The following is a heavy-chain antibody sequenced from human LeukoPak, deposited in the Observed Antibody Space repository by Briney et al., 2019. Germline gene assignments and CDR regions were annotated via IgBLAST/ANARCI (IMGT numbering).Heavy chain of an antibody. Sequence: GRSLRLSCAASGFTFDDYAMHWVRQAPGKGLEWVSGISWNGGSIGYADSVKGRFTISRDNAKNSLYLQMNSLGAEDTALYYCAKDSGYDLSLYYGMDVWGQGTTVTVSS. CDR3: AKDSGYDLSLYYGMDV. CDR1: GFTFDDYA. D-gene: IGHD5-12*01. V-gene: IGHV3-9*01. J-gene: IGHJ6*02. CDR2: ISWNGGSI.